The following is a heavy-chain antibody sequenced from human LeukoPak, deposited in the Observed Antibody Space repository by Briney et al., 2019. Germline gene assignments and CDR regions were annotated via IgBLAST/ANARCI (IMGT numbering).Heavy chain of an antibody. CDR1: GGSISSYY. CDR3: ARGGDFWSGYGYYYYGMDV. Sequence: PSETLCLTCTVSGGSISSYYWSWIRQPPGKGLEWIGYIYYSGSTNYNPSLKSRVTISVDTSKNQFSLKLSSVTAADTAVYYCARGGDFWSGYGYYYYGMDVWGQGTTVTVSS. V-gene: IGHV4-59*01. D-gene: IGHD3-3*01. J-gene: IGHJ6*02. CDR2: IYYSGST.